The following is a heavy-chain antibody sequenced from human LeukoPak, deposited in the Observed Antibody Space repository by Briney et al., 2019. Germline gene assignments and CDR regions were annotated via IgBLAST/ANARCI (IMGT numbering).Heavy chain of an antibody. CDR1: GFTFSPYG. CDR2: IRYDGSNK. CDR3: AKAHMITFGGSISHFDY. J-gene: IGHJ4*02. V-gene: IGHV3-30*02. Sequence: GSLRLSCAASGFTFSPYGMHWVRQAPGKGLEWVAFIRYDGSNKYYADSVKGRFTISRDNSKNTLYLQMNSLRAEDTAVYYCAKAHMITFGGSISHFDYWGQGTLVTVSS. D-gene: IGHD3-16*01.